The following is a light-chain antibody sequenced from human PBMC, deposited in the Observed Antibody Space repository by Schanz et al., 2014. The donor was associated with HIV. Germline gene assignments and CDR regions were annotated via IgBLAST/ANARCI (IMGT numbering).Light chain of an antibody. CDR3: QSYDSSLSGSV. J-gene: IGLJ3*02. CDR2: NSY. Sequence: QSVLTQPPSASGTPGQRVTISCSGSSSSIGFNTINWYQHLPGTAPKLIMYNSYHRPSGVPDRFSGSSSGTSASLAISGLQSEDEADYYCQSYDSSLSGSVFGGGTQLTVL. CDR1: SSSIGFNT. V-gene: IGLV1-44*01.